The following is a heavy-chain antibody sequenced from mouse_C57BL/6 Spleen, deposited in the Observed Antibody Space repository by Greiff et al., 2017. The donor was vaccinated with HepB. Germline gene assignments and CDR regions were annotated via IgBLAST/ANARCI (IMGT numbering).Heavy chain of an antibody. CDR2: IRSKSNNYAT. V-gene: IGHV10-1*01. CDR1: GFSFNTYA. D-gene: IGHD2-3*01. Sequence: EVQRVESGGGLVQPKGSLKLSCAASGFSFNTYAMNWVRQAPGKGLEWVARIRSKSNNYATYYADSVKDRFTISRDDSESMLYLQMNNLKTEDTAMYYCVRHDDGYYVLLYAMDYWGQGTSVTVSS. J-gene: IGHJ4*01. CDR3: VRHDDGYYVLLYAMDY.